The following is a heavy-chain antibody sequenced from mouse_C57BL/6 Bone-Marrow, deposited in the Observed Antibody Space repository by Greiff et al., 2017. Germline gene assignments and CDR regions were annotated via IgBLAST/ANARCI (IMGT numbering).Heavy chain of an antibody. J-gene: IGHJ2*01. CDR1: GFNIKDDY. CDR2: IDPENGDT. V-gene: IGHV14-4*01. Sequence: VQLQQSGAELVRPGASVKLSCTASGFNIKDDYMHWVKQRPEQGLEWIGWIDPENGDTEYASKFQGKATITADTSSNTAYLQLSSLTSEETAVYYCTTEGVTTVVDYWGQGTTLTVSS. CDR3: TTEGVTTVVDY. D-gene: IGHD1-1*01.